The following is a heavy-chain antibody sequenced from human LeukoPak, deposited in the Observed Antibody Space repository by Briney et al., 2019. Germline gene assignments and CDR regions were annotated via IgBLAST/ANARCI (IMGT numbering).Heavy chain of an antibody. V-gene: IGHV1-69*04. CDR1: GGTFSSYA. D-gene: IGHD3-22*01. CDR2: IIPILGIA. J-gene: IGHJ4*02. Sequence: SVKVSCKASGGTFSSYAISWVRQAPGQGLEWMGRIIPILGIANYAQKFQGRVTITADKSTSTAYMELSSLRSEDTAVYYCARGVQYYYDSSGYYSWGQGTLVTVSS. CDR3: ARGVQYYYDSSGYYS.